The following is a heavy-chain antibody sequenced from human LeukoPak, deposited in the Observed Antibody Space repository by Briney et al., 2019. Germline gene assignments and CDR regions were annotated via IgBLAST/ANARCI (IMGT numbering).Heavy chain of an antibody. V-gene: IGHV3-23*01. D-gene: IGHD2-2*01. CDR1: GFTFSGYA. J-gene: IGHJ4*02. CDR2: VSGSGDNT. CDR3: ARWSRSCSSTSCLFDY. Sequence: GGSLRLSCAASGFTFSGYAMNWVGQAPGKRLDWVLGVSGSGDNTYYADSVKGRFTISRDNSKNTLYLQMNSLRADDTAVYYCARWSRSCSSTSCLFDYWGQGTLVTVSS.